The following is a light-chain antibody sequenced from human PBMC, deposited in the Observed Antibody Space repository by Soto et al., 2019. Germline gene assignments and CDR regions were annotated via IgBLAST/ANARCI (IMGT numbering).Light chain of an antibody. CDR1: QTLSSRH. J-gene: IGKJ1*01. CDR3: QQYGYSRT. V-gene: IGKV3-20*01. Sequence: VLTQSPGTLSLSPGERATLYCRASQTLSSRHLAWYQQKPGQAPRLLIYGSSSRATDIPDRFSGSGSGTDFTLTISTLEPEDFAIYYCQQYGYSRTFGQGTKV. CDR2: GSS.